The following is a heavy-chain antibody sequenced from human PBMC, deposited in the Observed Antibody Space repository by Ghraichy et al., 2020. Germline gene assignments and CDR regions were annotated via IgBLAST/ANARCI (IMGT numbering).Heavy chain of an antibody. Sequence: SVKVSCKASGGTFSSYAISWVRQAPGQGLEWMGGIIPIFGTANYAQKFQGRVTITADESTSTAYMELSSLRSEDTAVYYCASPSKLRFLEWFPTSQSRIYGMDVWGQGTTVTVSS. CDR3: ASPSKLRFLEWFPTSQSRIYGMDV. CDR2: IIPIFGTA. V-gene: IGHV1-69*13. CDR1: GGTFSSYA. J-gene: IGHJ6*02. D-gene: IGHD3-3*01.